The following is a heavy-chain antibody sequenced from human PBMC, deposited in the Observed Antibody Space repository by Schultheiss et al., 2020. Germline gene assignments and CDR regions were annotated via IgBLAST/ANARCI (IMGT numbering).Heavy chain of an antibody. CDR3: ARDPRQNKYNWFDP. J-gene: IGHJ5*02. CDR2: IGTTTSYI. CDR1: GFTFSSYG. D-gene: IGHD2/OR15-2a*01. Sequence: GGSLRLSCAASGFTFSSYGMNWVRQAPGKGLEWVSSIGTTTSYIYYVDSVKGRFTISRDNAKNSLYLQMNSLRAEDTAVYYCARDPRQNKYNWFDPWGQGTLVTVSS. V-gene: IGHV3-21*04.